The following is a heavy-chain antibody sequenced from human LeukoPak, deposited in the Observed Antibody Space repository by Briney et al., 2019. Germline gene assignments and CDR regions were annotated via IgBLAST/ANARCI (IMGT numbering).Heavy chain of an antibody. CDR3: GASRQYVGAFDI. V-gene: IGHV3-48*03. J-gene: IGHJ3*02. D-gene: IGHD3-16*01. Sequence: PVGSLRLSCAASGFTFTSYELYWVRQAPGKGLEWISYISTSSATIKYANSVRGRFTISRDDARESLYLQMNSPRAEDTAIYYCGASRQYVGAFDIWGQGTLVTVSS. CDR1: GFTFTSYE. CDR2: ISTSSATI.